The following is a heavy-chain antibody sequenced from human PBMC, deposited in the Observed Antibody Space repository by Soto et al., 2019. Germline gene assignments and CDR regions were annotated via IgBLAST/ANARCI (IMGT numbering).Heavy chain of an antibody. J-gene: IGHJ5*02. CDR2: IDPSDSQT. D-gene: IGHD5-12*01. V-gene: IGHV5-10-1*01. Sequence: GESLKISCKGSGYSFAGYWITWVRQMPGKGLEWMGRIDPSDSQTYYSPSFRGHVTISAAKSITTVFLQWSSLKASDTAIYYCARAIEMATIGWFDPWGQGTLVTVSS. CDR1: GYSFAGYW. CDR3: ARAIEMATIGWFDP.